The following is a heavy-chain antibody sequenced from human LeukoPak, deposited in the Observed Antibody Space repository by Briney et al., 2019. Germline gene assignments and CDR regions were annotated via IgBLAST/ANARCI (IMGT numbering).Heavy chain of an antibody. Sequence: ASVKVSFKASGYTFTVYYMHLVRQAPGQGVEWMGWINPNSGGTNYAQKFQGRVTMTRYTSISTTYMELSRLRSDDTAVYYCARWLRKSSGWTLGYWGQGTLVTVSS. CDR2: INPNSGGT. J-gene: IGHJ4*02. CDR1: GYTFTVYY. CDR3: ARWLRKSSGWTLGY. D-gene: IGHD6-19*01. V-gene: IGHV1-2*02.